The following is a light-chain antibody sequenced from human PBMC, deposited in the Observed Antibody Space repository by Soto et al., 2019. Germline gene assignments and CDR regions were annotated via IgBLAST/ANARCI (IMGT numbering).Light chain of an antibody. Sequence: DIQMTQSPSSLSAFVGDGVTITCRASQGISTHLAWFQQRPGKAPKSLIYAASSLHSGVPSRFSGSGSGTDFTLTISSLQPEDFAIYYCQQYVSYPYTFGQGTKLVIK. V-gene: IGKV1-16*01. CDR1: QGISTH. CDR3: QQYVSYPYT. CDR2: AAS. J-gene: IGKJ2*01.